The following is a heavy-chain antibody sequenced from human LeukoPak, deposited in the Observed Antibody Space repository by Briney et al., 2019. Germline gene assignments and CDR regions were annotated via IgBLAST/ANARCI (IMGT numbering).Heavy chain of an antibody. CDR3: ARGGRLRYFDWAPDY. Sequence: GGSLRLSCVASAFTFSNYAMHWVRQAPGKGLEWVAVTSVDGSNKRHVDSVKGRFTISRDNSKNTLYLQMNSLRTDDTAVYYCARGGRLRYFDWAPDYWGQGTLVTVSS. V-gene: IGHV3-30-3*01. CDR2: TSVDGSNK. J-gene: IGHJ4*02. CDR1: AFTFSNYA. D-gene: IGHD3-9*01.